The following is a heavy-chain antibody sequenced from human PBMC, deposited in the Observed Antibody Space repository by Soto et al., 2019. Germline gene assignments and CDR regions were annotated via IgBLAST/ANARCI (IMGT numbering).Heavy chain of an antibody. V-gene: IGHV3-74*01. CDR2: MSGDGKTI. CDR1: GFTFSNYF. J-gene: IGHJ5*02. D-gene: IGHD1-1*01. Sequence: WGSVRLTCAASGFTFSNYFMHWVRQVPGEGLVWVSRMSGDGKTISYADSVKGRFTISRDNAKNTLYLQMNSLRVEDTAVYYCARTYVPGIAGFDPWGQGTLVTVS. CDR3: ARTYVPGIAGFDP.